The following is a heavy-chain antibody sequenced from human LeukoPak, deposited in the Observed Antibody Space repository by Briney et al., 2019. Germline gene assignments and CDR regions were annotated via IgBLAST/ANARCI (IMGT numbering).Heavy chain of an antibody. CDR1: GFAFSSHW. CDR2: IASDGSST. J-gene: IGHJ4*02. CDR3: ARGRPHGNDY. D-gene: IGHD4-23*01. Sequence: PGGSLRLSCSASGFAFSSHWMHWVRQAPGKGLVWVSRIASDGSSTTYADSVKGRFSISRDNAKNTLYLQMNSLRVEDTAVYYCARGRPHGNDYWGQGTLVTVSS. V-gene: IGHV3-74*01.